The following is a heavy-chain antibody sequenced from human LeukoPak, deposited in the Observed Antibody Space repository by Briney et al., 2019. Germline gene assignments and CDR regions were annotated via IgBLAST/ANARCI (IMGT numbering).Heavy chain of an antibody. CDR3: ARDDSSITGTKRH. CDR2: INWNGGST. V-gene: IGHV3-20*04. J-gene: IGHJ4*02. Sequence: GGSLRLSCAASGFIFDDYGMSWVRQAPGKGLEWVSGINWNGGSTGYADSVKGRFAISRDNAKNSLYLQMNSLRAEDTALCYCARDDSSITGTKRHWGQGTLVTVSS. D-gene: IGHD1-7*01. CDR1: GFIFDDYG.